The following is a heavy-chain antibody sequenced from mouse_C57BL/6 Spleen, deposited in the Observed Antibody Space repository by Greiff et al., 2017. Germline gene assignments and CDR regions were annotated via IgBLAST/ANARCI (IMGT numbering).Heavy chain of an antibody. CDR2: IYPGDGDT. Sequence: VQLQQSGPELVKPGASVKISCKASGYAFSSSWMNWVKQRPGKGLEWIGRIYPGDGDTNYNGKFKGKATLTADKSSSTAYMQLSSLTSEDSAVYFCARNSSFAYWGQGTLVTVSA. D-gene: IGHD2-12*01. CDR1: GYAFSSSW. J-gene: IGHJ3*01. CDR3: ARNSSFAY. V-gene: IGHV1-82*01.